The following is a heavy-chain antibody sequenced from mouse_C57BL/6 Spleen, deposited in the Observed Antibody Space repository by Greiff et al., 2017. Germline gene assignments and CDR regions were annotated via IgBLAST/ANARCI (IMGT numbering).Heavy chain of an antibody. CDR2: INPNNGGT. J-gene: IGHJ3*01. V-gene: IGHV1-26*01. D-gene: IGHD2-4*01. CDR1: GYTFTDYY. Sequence: VQLQQSGPELVKPGASVKISCKASGYTFTDYYMNWVKQSHGKSLEWIGDINPNNGGTSYNQKFKGKATLTVDKSSSTAYMELRSLTSEDSAVXYCASSGDYDRAWFAYWGQGTLVTVSA. CDR3: ASSGDYDRAWFAY.